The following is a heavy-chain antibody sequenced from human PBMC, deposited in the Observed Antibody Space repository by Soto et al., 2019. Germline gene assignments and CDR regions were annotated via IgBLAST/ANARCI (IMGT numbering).Heavy chain of an antibody. J-gene: IGHJ4*02. D-gene: IGHD3-16*01. CDR2: ISAYNGNT. V-gene: IGHV1-18*01. Sequence: ASVKVSCKASGYTFTSYGISWVRQAPGQGLEWMGWISAYNGNTNYAQKLQGRVTMTTDTSTSTAYMELRSLRSDDTAVYYCARVYSVDWGATFSHFDYCGQGTLVTVSS. CDR1: GYTFTSYG. CDR3: ARVYSVDWGATFSHFDY.